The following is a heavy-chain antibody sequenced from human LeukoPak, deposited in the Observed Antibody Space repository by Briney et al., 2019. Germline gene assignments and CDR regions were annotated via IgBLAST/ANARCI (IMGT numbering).Heavy chain of an antibody. V-gene: IGHV3-23*01. CDR2: ISGSGGST. D-gene: IGHD6-13*01. CDR3: ARYEYSSRRFDP. CDR1: GFTFSSYA. J-gene: IGHJ5*02. Sequence: GGSLRLSCAASGFTFSSYAMSWVRQAPGKGLEGVSAISGSGGSTYYADSVKGRFTISRDNSKNTLYLQMNSLRAEDTAVYYCARYEYSSRRFDPWGQGTLVTVSS.